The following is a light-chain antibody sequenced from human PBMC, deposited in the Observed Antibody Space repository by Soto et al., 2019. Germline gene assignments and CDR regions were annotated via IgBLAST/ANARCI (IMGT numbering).Light chain of an antibody. CDR2: EVN. CDR1: SSDVGSYNL. Sequence: QSALTQPASVSGSPGQSITISCTGTSSDVGSYNLVSWYQQLPGKAPKLIIYEVNERPSGISDRFSGSKSGNTASLTISGLQGEDEADYYCCSHVGSSILMFGGGTKLTVL. J-gene: IGLJ3*02. CDR3: CSHVGSSILM. V-gene: IGLV2-23*02.